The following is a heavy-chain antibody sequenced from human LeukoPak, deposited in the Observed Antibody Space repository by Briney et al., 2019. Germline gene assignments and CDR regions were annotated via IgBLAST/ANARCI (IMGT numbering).Heavy chain of an antibody. J-gene: IGHJ4*02. Sequence: SETLSLTCTVSGGSICNTSYYWGWIRQPPGKGLEWIGTIYYSRRTYYNPSLKSRVTISVDTSKNQFSLKLTSVTAADTAVYYCARRRIAGEFDYWGQGTLVTVSS. CDR1: GGSICNTSYY. CDR2: IYYSRRT. V-gene: IGHV4-39*01. CDR3: ARRRIAGEFDY. D-gene: IGHD6-13*01.